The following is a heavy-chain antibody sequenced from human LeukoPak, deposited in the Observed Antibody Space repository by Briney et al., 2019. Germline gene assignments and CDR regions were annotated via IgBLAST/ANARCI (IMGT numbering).Heavy chain of an antibody. CDR1: GDLFSNYA. CDR2: ISHDSNTK. Sequence: GGSLRLSCTSSGDLFSNYAFHWVRQAPGKGLQWVALISHDSNTKYYGDSVRGRLSISRDNSKKTLYLQMTNLRNEDTAVYYCATGYAMLMAVPSHLHSWGQGTLVSVSS. J-gene: IGHJ4*02. V-gene: IGHV3-30*16. D-gene: IGHD2-2*01. CDR3: ATGYAMLMAVPSHLHS.